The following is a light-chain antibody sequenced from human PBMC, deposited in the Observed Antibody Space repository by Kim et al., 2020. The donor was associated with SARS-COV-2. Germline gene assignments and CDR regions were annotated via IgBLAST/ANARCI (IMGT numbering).Light chain of an antibody. Sequence: EIVLTQSPGPLSLSPGQRATLSCRASQTVTSKYFAWYQQKPGQAPRLLIYGASSRATGIPDRFSGSGSGTDFTLTISRLEPEDFAVYYCQQYGGSPRYSFGQGTKLEI. CDR1: QTVTSKY. CDR3: QQYGGSPRYS. CDR2: GAS. V-gene: IGKV3-20*01. J-gene: IGKJ2*01.